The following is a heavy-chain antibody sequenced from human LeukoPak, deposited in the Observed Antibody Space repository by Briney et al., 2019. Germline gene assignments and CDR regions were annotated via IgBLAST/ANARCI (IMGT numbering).Heavy chain of an antibody. V-gene: IGHV3-64*01. J-gene: IGHJ4*02. CDR3: ARGERGSGFDY. Sequence: PGRSMRLACAVSRFTFSSYSMHWVRQPPRKGLEYVSAISSNGDSTYYTNSVKGRFTISRDNSKNTLYLKMGGLRAEDMAVYYCARGERGSGFDYWGEGTLVTVSS. CDR2: ISSNGDST. CDR1: RFTFSSYS. D-gene: IGHD3-10*01.